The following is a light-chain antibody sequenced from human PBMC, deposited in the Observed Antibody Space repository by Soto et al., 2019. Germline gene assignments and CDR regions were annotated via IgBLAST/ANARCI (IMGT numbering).Light chain of an antibody. Sequence: EIVLTKSPASLSLSPGESATLSCRATRSVSSYLAWYQQKPGHAPRLLIYDASSRPTDIPARFSGSGSGTDFTLTISRLQPEDFAVYYCQVYDRPPLFGGGTKVDIK. J-gene: IGKJ4*01. CDR1: RSVSSY. CDR2: DAS. CDR3: QVYDRPPL. V-gene: IGKV3-11*01.